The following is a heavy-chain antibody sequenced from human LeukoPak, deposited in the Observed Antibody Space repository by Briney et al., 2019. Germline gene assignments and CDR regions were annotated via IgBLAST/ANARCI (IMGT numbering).Heavy chain of an antibody. CDR1: GGSFSGYY. CDR2: INHSGST. J-gene: IGHJ4*02. D-gene: IGHD6-13*01. Sequence: KSSETLSLTCAVYGGSFSGYYWSWIRQPPGKGLEWIGEINHSGSTNYNPSLKSRVTISVDTSKNQFSLKLSSVTAADTAVYYCARVQAQQLVPPYFDYWGQGTLVTVSS. CDR3: ARVQAQQLVPPYFDY. V-gene: IGHV4-34*01.